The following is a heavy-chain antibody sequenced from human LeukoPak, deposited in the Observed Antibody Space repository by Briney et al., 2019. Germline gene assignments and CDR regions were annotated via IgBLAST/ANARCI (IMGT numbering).Heavy chain of an antibody. CDR1: GFTFGSYE. CDR3: ARDRYDFWSGFLFDY. Sequence: PGGPLRLSCAASGFTFGSYEMNWVRQAPGKGLEWVSYISSSGSTIYYADSVKGRFTISRDNAKNSLYLQMNSLRAEDTAVYYCARDRYDFWSGFLFDYWGQGTLVTVSS. J-gene: IGHJ4*02. V-gene: IGHV3-48*03. CDR2: ISSSGSTI. D-gene: IGHD3-3*01.